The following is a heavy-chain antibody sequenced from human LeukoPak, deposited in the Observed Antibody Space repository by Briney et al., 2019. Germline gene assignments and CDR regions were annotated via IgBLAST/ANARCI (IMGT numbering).Heavy chain of an antibody. J-gene: IGHJ5*02. V-gene: IGHV3-23*01. Sequence: GGSLRLSCAASGFTFSIYAMSWVRQAPGKGLEWVSGISDSGGSTHYADSVKGRFTISRDNSRNTLYVQMNSLRAEDTAVYYCAKQGWTDGTWGWFDPWGQGTLVTVSS. D-gene: IGHD3/OR15-3a*01. CDR2: ISDSGGST. CDR1: GFTFSIYA. CDR3: AKQGWTDGTWGWFDP.